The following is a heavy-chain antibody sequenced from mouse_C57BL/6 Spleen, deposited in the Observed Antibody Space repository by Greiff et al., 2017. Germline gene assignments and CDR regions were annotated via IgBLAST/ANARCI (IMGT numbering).Heavy chain of an antibody. CDR3: ARSDYSNYSYAMDY. CDR2: IFPGSGST. D-gene: IGHD2-12*01. J-gene: IGHJ4*01. Sequence: QVQLQQSGPELVKPGASVKISCKASGYTFTDYSINWVKQRPGQGLEWIGWIFPGSGSTYYNEKFKGKATLTVDKSSSTAYMLLSSLTSEDSAVYFCARSDYSNYSYAMDYWGQGTSVTVSS. CDR1: GYTFTDYS. V-gene: IGHV1-75*01.